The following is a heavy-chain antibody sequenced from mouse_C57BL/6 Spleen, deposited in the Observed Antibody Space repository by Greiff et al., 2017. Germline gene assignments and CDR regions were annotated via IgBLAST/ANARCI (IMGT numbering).Heavy chain of an antibody. Sequence: EVQGVESGGGLVKPGGSLKLSCAASGFTFSSYAMSWVRQTPEKRLEWVATISDGGSYTYYPDNVKGRFTISRENAKNNLYLQMSHLKSEDTAMYYCAREFYGSSYGYDFDYWGQGTTLTVSS. V-gene: IGHV5-4*01. CDR1: GFTFSSYA. D-gene: IGHD1-1*01. CDR3: AREFYGSSYGYDFDY. J-gene: IGHJ2*01. CDR2: ISDGGSYT.